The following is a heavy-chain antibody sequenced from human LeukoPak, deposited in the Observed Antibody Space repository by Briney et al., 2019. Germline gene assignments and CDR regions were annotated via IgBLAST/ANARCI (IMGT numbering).Heavy chain of an antibody. CDR1: GXSISSYY. Sequence: SETPSLTCTVSGXSISSYYWSWIRQPPGKGLEWIGYIYYSGSTNYNPSLKSRVTISVDTSKNQFSLKLSSVTAADTAVYYCARGYSYGYGWFDPWGQGILVTVSS. CDR3: ARGYSYGYGWFDP. J-gene: IGHJ5*02. V-gene: IGHV4-59*08. CDR2: IYYSGST. D-gene: IGHD5-18*01.